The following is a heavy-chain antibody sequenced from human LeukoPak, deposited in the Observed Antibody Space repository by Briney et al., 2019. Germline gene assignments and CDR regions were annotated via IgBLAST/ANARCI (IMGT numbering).Heavy chain of an antibody. J-gene: IGHJ2*01. Sequence: GGSLRLSCAASGFTFSSCWMSWVRQTPGKGLEWVAIINLDGSQKYYVDSIKGRFTISRDNAKNSLYLQMNSLRAEDTAVYYCARDMRAYNLIYSSSSHWYFDLWGRGTLVTVSS. CDR1: GFTFSSCW. D-gene: IGHD6-6*01. V-gene: IGHV3-7*01. CDR2: INLDGSQK. CDR3: ARDMRAYNLIYSSSSHWYFDL.